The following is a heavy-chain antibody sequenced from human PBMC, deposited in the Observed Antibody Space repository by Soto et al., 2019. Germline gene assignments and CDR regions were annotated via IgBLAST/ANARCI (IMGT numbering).Heavy chain of an antibody. CDR2: IYYSGST. J-gene: IGHJ4*02. V-gene: IGHV4-59*12. Sequence: LETLSLTCSVSGGYISSNYWSWIRQPPGKGLEWIWYIYYSGSTYYNPSLKSRVTISVDTSKNQFSLKLSSVTAADTAVYYCARGYWNYGSAVDYWGQGTLVTVSS. CDR3: ARGYWNYGSAVDY. CDR1: GGYISSNY. D-gene: IGHD1-7*01.